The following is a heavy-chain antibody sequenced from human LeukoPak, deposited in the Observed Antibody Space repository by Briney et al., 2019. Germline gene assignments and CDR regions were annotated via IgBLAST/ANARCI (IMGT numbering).Heavy chain of an antibody. J-gene: IGHJ4*02. CDR3: AKWGDFDVLTGYYVPDF. V-gene: IGHV3-23*01. Sequence: PGASLRPSCAASGFTFSNYAMSWVRQAPGKGLEWVSAITGGGGNTYYADSVKGRFTISRDNSKNTLYLQMNSLRDEDTAVYYCAKWGDFDVLTGYYVPDFWGQGTLVTVSS. D-gene: IGHD3-9*01. CDR1: GFTFSNYA. CDR2: ITGGGGNT.